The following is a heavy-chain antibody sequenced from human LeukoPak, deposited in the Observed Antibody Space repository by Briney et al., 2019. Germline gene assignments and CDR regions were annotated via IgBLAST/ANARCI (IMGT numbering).Heavy chain of an antibody. Sequence: PGGSLRLSCAASGFTFDDYAMHWVRQAPGKGLEWVSGISWNSGSIGYADSVKGRFTISRDNAKNSLYLQMNSLRAEDTAVYYCATARRWLQLRAYFDYWGQGTLVTVSS. D-gene: IGHD5-24*01. J-gene: IGHJ4*02. CDR2: ISWNSGSI. V-gene: IGHV3-9*01. CDR1: GFTFDDYA. CDR3: ATARRWLQLRAYFDY.